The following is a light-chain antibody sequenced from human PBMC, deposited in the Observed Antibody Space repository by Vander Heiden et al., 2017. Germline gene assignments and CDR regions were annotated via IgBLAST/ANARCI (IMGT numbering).Light chain of an antibody. CDR1: QSVSSSY. CDR3: QQYGSTPLFT. Sequence: DIVSTQSPGTLSLSPGESATLPCRASQSVSSSYLAWYQQKPRQAPRLLIYGAASRGTGIPDRFCGSGSWTDFSLTISRREHEDFAVYYCQQYGSTPLFTFGPGTKVDIK. J-gene: IGKJ3*01. CDR2: GAA. V-gene: IGKV3-20*01.